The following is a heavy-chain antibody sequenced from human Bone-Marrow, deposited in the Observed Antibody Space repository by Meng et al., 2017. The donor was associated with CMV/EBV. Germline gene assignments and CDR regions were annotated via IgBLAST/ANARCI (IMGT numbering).Heavy chain of an antibody. CDR1: GGTFSNYA. V-gene: IGHV1-69*05. D-gene: IGHD2-2*01. CDR2: IIPIFGTA. J-gene: IGHJ3*02. CDR3: ARTQDCSSTSCYLDAFDI. Sequence: SVKVSCKASGGTFSNYALSWVRQAPGQGLEWMGGIIPIFGTANYAQKFQGRVTITTDESTSTAYMELSSLRSEDTAVYYCARTQDCSSTSCYLDAFDIWGQGTMVTVSS.